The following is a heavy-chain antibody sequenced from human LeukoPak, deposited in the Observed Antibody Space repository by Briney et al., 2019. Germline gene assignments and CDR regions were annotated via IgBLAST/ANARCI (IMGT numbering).Heavy chain of an antibody. Sequence: PSETLSLTCTVSGGSISSSSYYWGWIRQPQGKGLVWIGSIYYNGSTYYNPSLKSRVTISVDTSKNQFSLKLSSVTAADTAVYYCARRGVLLPNWFDPWGQGTLVTVSS. V-gene: IGHV4-39*01. CDR2: IYYNGST. CDR1: GGSISSSSYY. J-gene: IGHJ5*02. CDR3: ARRGVLLPNWFDP. D-gene: IGHD2/OR15-2a*01.